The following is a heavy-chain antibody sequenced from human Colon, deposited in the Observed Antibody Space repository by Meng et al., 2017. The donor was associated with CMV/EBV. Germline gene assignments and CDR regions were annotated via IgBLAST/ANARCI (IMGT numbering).Heavy chain of an antibody. CDR1: GGSMNYFH. J-gene: IGHJ4*02. Sequence: GSLRLSCSVSGGSMNYFHWSWIRQAPGKGLEWIGSFYYTGTTNYNPSLESRVTLSGDASKNEFSLKASDTAMYYCARQNSGSYNPTPNGFDYWGQGTLVTVSS. CDR3: ARQNSGSYNPTPNGFDY. D-gene: IGHD1-26*01. CDR2: FYYTGTT. V-gene: IGHV4-59*08.